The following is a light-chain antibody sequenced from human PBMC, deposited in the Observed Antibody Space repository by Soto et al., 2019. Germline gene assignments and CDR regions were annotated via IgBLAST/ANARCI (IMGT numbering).Light chain of an antibody. CDR1: QSVYNN. CDR2: GAS. Sequence: EIVMTQSPATLSVSPGERATLSCRASQSVYNNLAWYQQKPGQAPRLLIYGASTRATGIPARFSGSGSGTDFTLTISCLQSEDFATYYCQQYNNWPPWTFGQGTKVDIK. V-gene: IGKV3-15*01. J-gene: IGKJ1*01. CDR3: QQYNNWPPWT.